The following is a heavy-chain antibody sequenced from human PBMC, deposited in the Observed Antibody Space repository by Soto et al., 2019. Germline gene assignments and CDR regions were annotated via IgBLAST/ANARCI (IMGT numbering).Heavy chain of an antibody. J-gene: IGHJ4*02. CDR1: GGAIISLSYY. Sequence: SETLSLTYTVSGGAIISLSYYWVWIRQPPGKGLEWIGSIYYRGNTYYNPSLQTRATISLDKSKSQFSLKLNSVTAADSAVYFCARLEGLATISYYFDFWGQGALVTVSS. CDR2: IYYRGNT. CDR3: ARLEGLATISYYFDF. V-gene: IGHV4-39*01. D-gene: IGHD3-9*01.